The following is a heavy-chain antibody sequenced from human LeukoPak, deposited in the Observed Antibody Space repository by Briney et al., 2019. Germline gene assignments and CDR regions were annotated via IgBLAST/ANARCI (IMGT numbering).Heavy chain of an antibody. J-gene: IGHJ3*02. D-gene: IGHD3-22*01. CDR3: AKDGLNYYDSRGYNDAFDI. V-gene: IGHV3-30*18. Sequence: PGRSLRLSCAASGFTFSTYGMSWVRQAPGKGLEWVALISYDGSNKYYADSVKGRLTISRDNSKNTLYLQMNSLRAEDTAVYYCAKDGLNYYDSRGYNDAFDIWGQGTMVTVSS. CDR1: GFTFSTYG. CDR2: ISYDGSNK.